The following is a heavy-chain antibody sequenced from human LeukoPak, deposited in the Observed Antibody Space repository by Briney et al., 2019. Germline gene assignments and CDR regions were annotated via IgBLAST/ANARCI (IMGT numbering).Heavy chain of an antibody. Sequence: SQTLSLTCTVSAGSINSGDYYWSWIRQPAGKGLEWIGRIYSPGTNYSYNPSLKSRATISINTSNNQFSLKLTSVTAADTAVYYCARGIGTSYDSSRDAFDIWGQGTMVTVSS. CDR1: AGSINSGDYY. CDR3: ARGIGTSYDSSRDAFDI. D-gene: IGHD3-22*01. V-gene: IGHV4-61*02. CDR2: IYSPGT. J-gene: IGHJ3*02.